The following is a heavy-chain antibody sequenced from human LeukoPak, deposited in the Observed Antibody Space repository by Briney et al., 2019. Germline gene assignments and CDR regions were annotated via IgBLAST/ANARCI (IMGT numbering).Heavy chain of an antibody. CDR2: ISASGGST. V-gene: IGHV3-23*01. D-gene: IGHD6-6*01. CDR1: GFTFSTYA. Sequence: PGGSLRLSCAASGFTFSTYAMSWVRQAPGQGLEWVSDISASGGSTYYADSVKGRFTISRDNSKNTLYLQMNSLRAEDTAVYYCSKRGLGSSSGAYYFDYWGQGTLVTVSS. CDR3: SKRGLGSSSGAYYFDY. J-gene: IGHJ4*02.